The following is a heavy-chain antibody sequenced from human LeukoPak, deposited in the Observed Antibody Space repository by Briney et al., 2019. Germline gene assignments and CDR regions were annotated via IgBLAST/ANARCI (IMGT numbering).Heavy chain of an antibody. Sequence: ASVKLSCKASGYTFTSYYMHWVRQAPGQGLEWMGIINPSGGSTSYAQKFQGRVTMTRDMPTSTVYMELSSLRSEDTAVYYCARPASRDASIYFDYWGQGTLVTVSS. CDR3: ARPASRDASIYFDY. D-gene: IGHD5-24*01. CDR1: GYTFTSYY. J-gene: IGHJ4*02. CDR2: INPSGGST. V-gene: IGHV1-46*01.